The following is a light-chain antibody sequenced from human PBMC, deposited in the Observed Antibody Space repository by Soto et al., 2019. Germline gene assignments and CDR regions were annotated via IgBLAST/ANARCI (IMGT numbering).Light chain of an antibody. Sequence: DIQLTQSPSLLSASVGDRVTITCRASQGIASYLAWYQQKPGKAPKLLIYAASTLQSGVPSGFSGSGSGTEFTLTISSLQPEDFATYYCQQLNTYPLTFGGGTKVEIK. J-gene: IGKJ4*01. CDR1: QGIASY. V-gene: IGKV1-9*01. CDR2: AAS. CDR3: QQLNTYPLT.